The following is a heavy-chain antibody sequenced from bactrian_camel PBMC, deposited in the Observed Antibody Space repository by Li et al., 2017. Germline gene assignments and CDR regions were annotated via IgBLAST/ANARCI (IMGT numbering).Heavy chain of an antibody. CDR1: GWTYFGSC. CDR3: AASRRGCARNILTSDFHC. Sequence: HVQLVESGGGSVQSGGSLRLSCSVSGWTYFGSCMAWFRQAPGKEREGVASKVDGKSWTYYADSVKGRFTISQDNAKHTLYLQLTSLRPEDTAMYYCAASRRGCARNILTSDFHCWGQGTQGTVS. CDR2: KVDGKSWT. J-gene: IGHJ4*01. D-gene: IGHD4*01. V-gene: IGHV3S1*01.